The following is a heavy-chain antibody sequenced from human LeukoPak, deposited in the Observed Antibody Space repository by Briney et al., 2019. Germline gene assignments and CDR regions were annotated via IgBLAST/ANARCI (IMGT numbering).Heavy chain of an antibody. D-gene: IGHD1-26*01. V-gene: IGHV3-7*05. CDR1: GFTFSSHW. CDR3: MRSGGY. Sequence: GGSLCLSCAASGFTFSSHWMNWVRQAPGKGLEWVANIKEDGSEKYYVDSVKGRFTISRDNAKNSLCLQMNSLRAEDTAIYYCMRSGGYWGKGTLGPVSS. J-gene: IGHJ4*02. CDR2: IKEDGSEK.